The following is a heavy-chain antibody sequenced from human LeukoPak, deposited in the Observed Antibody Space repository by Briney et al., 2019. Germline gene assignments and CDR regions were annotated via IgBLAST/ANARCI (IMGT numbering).Heavy chain of an antibody. CDR2: IYYSGST. J-gene: IGHJ4*02. D-gene: IGHD3-10*01. Sequence: PSETLSLTCTVSGGSISSSSYYWGWIRQPPGKGLEWIGSIYYSGSTYYNPSLKSRVTISVDTSKNQFSLKLSSVTAADTAVYYCARRNPGDGWFGANDYWGQGTLVTVSS. CDR3: ARRNPGDGWFGANDY. CDR1: GGSISSSSYY. V-gene: IGHV4-39*07.